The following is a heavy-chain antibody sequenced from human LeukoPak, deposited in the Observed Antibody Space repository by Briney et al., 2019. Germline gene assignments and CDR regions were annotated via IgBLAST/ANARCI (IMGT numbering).Heavy chain of an antibody. V-gene: IGHV4-38-2*02. CDR1: GSSITSTYY. Sequence: PSETLSLTCTVSGSSITSTYYWAWFRQPPGKGLEWIATVFQLQTVRSFYNKSLESRVTMSLDTSQNQFCLNLTSVTAADTALYVCARVLHAPKFIDSWGQGTLVTVSS. CDR2: VFQLQTVRS. CDR3: ARVLHAPKFIDS. J-gene: IGHJ4*02. D-gene: IGHD2-8*01.